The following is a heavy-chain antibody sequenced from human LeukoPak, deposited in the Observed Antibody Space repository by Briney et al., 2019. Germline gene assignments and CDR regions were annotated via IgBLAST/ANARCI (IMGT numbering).Heavy chain of an antibody. CDR3: ARGVGWPSYFDY. CDR2: IWYDGSNK. Sequence: PGGSLRLSCAASGFTFSSYGMHWVRQAPGKGLEWVAVIWYDGSNKYYADSVKGRFTISRDNSKNTLYLQMNSLRAEDTAVYYCARGVGWPSYFDYWGQGTLVTVSS. CDR1: GFTFSSYG. J-gene: IGHJ4*02. D-gene: IGHD6-19*01. V-gene: IGHV3-33*01.